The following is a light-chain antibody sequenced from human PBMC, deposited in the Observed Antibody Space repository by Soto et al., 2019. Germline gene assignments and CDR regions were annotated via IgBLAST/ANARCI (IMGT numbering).Light chain of an antibody. Sequence: QSALTQPASVSGSPGQSITISCTGTSSDVGGYNYVSWYQQHPGKAPKLMIYDVSNRPSGVSNRFSGSKSGNTASLTISGLQAEDEADYYCSSYTGSSTLVFGGGTQQSV. V-gene: IGLV2-14*01. CDR3: SSYTGSSTLV. J-gene: IGLJ2*01. CDR1: SSDVGGYNY. CDR2: DVS.